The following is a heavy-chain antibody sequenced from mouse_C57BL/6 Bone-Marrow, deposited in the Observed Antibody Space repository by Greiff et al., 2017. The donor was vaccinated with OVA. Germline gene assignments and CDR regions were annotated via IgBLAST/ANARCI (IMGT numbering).Heavy chain of an antibody. Sequence: VQLQQSGPELVKPGASVKISCKASGYTFTDYYMNWVKQSHGKSLEWIGDINPNNGGTSYNQKFKGKATLTVDKSSSTAYMELRSLTSEDSAVYYCARVNYPWYFDYWGQGTTLTVSS. CDR1: GYTFTDYY. V-gene: IGHV1-26*01. D-gene: IGHD2-1*01. CDR3: ARVNYPWYFDY. CDR2: INPNNGGT. J-gene: IGHJ2*01.